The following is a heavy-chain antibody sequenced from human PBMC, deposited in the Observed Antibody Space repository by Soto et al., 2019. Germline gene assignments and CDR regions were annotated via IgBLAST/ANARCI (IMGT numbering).Heavy chain of an antibody. CDR3: ASSRIYGDYPLFAY. CDR2: IYYSGST. CDR1: GGSISSGGYY. V-gene: IGHV4-31*03. J-gene: IGHJ4*02. D-gene: IGHD4-17*01. Sequence: SETLSLTCTVSGGSISSGGYYWSWIRQHPGKGLEWIGYIYYSGSTYYNPSLKSRVTISVDTSKNQFSLKLSSVTAADTAVYYCASSRIYGDYPLFAYWGQGTLVTVSS.